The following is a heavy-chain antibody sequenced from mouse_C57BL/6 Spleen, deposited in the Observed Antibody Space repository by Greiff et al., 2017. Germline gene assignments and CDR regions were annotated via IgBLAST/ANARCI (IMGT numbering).Heavy chain of an antibody. D-gene: IGHD1-1*01. CDR3: AREGYYGSSRGWFAY. Sequence: VQLKQSGPELVKPGASVKISCKASGYSFTDYNMNWVKQSNGKSLEWIGVINPNYGTTSYNQKFKGKATLTVDQSSSTAYMQLNSLTSEDSAVYYCAREGYYGSSRGWFAYWCQRTLVTISA. CDR2: INPNYGTT. V-gene: IGHV1-39*01. J-gene: IGHJ3*01. CDR1: GYSFTDYN.